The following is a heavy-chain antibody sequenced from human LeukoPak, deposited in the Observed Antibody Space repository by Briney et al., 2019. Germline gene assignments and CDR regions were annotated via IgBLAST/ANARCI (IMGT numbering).Heavy chain of an antibody. J-gene: IGHJ4*02. D-gene: IGHD3-10*01. CDR2: IKQDGSDI. CDR1: GFTFNSYW. V-gene: IGHV3-7*04. Sequence: PGGSLRLSCAASGFTFNSYWMSRVRQAPGKGLECVANIKQDGSDIYFVDSVKGRFTISRDNAKNSLYLQMNSLRGEDTAVYYCARARYGSGGYFFDFWGQGTLVTVSS. CDR3: ARARYGSGGYFFDF.